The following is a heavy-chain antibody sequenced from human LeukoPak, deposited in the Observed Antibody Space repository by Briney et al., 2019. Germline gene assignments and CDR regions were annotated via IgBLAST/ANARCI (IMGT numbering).Heavy chain of an antibody. D-gene: IGHD6-19*01. Sequence: GGSLRLSCAASGFTFSSYSMNWVRQAPGKGLEWVSGITWNGGSTAYADSVKGRFTISRDNAKNSLYLQMNSLRADDTALYYCARHLMGQQWLRTSYINWFDPWGQGTLVTVSS. V-gene: IGHV3-20*04. CDR1: GFTFSSYS. J-gene: IGHJ5*02. CDR3: ARHLMGQQWLRTSYINWFDP. CDR2: ITWNGGST.